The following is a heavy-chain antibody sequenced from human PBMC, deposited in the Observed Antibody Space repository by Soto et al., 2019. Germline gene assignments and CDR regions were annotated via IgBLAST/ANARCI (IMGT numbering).Heavy chain of an antibody. V-gene: IGHV4-4*07. D-gene: IGHD3-3*01. J-gene: IGHJ5*02. CDR3: ARGQRFSDWFDP. CDR2: IYSSGNT. CDR1: GGTISGYY. Sequence: PSETLSLTCSVSGGTISGYYWTWMRRPAGKGLEWIGRIYSSGNTKYNPSLQSRVTMSLDTSNNQFSLRLTSVTAADTAVYYCARGQRFSDWFDPWGQGTLVTVS.